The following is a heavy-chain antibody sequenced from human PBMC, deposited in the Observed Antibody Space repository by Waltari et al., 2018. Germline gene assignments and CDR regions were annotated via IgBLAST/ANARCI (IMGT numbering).Heavy chain of an antibody. CDR2: ISAYNGNT. V-gene: IGHV1-18*01. D-gene: IGHD3-22*01. CDR1: GYTFTSYG. Sequence: QVQLVQSGAEVKKPGASVKVSCKASGYTFTSYGISWVRQAPGQGLEWMGWISAYNGNTNYAQKLQGRVTMTTDTSTSTAYMELRSLRSDDTAVYYCARDLRSPYYYDSSGRGGFDYWGQGTLVTVSS. J-gene: IGHJ4*02. CDR3: ARDLRSPYYYDSSGRGGFDY.